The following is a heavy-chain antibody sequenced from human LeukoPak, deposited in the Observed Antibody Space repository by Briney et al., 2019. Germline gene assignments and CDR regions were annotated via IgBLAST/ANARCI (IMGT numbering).Heavy chain of an antibody. Sequence: GGSLRLSCAASGFTVSSNYMGWVRQAPGKGLEWVSVIYSGGSTFYADSVKGRFTLSRDNSKNTLFLQMNSLRAEDTAVYYCIVGGNSVLDYWGQGTLVTVSS. CDR2: IYSGGST. CDR3: IVGGNSVLDY. D-gene: IGHD4-23*01. V-gene: IGHV3-53*01. CDR1: GFTVSSNY. J-gene: IGHJ4*02.